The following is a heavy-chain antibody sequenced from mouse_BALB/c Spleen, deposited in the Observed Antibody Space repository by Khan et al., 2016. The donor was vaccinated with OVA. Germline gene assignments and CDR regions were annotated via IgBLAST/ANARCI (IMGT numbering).Heavy chain of an antibody. CDR1: GYSITSDYA. Sequence: EVQLQESGPGLVKPSQSLSLTCTVTGYSITSDYAWNWIRQFPGNKLEWMGFISYSGNTNYNPSLKSRISITRDTSKHQFFLQLNSVTTEDTARYYCARVYGGDFDYWGEGTTLTVSS. D-gene: IGHD1-1*01. CDR2: ISYSGNT. V-gene: IGHV3-2*02. CDR3: ARVYGGDFDY. J-gene: IGHJ2*01.